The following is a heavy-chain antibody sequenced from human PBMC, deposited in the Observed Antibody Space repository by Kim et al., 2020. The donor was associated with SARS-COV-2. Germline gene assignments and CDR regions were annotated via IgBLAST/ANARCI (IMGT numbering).Heavy chain of an antibody. CDR1: GFTFSSYS. CDR3: ARREDYDFWSGYYTWGGYYYYGMDV. Sequence: GGSLRLSCAASGFTFSSYSMNWVRQAPGKGLEWVSYISSSSSTIYYADSVKGRFTISRDNAKNSLYLQMNSLRAEDTAVYYCARREDYDFWSGYYTWGGYYYYGMDVWGQGTTVTVSS. V-gene: IGHV3-48*04. CDR2: ISSSSSTI. D-gene: IGHD3-3*01. J-gene: IGHJ6*02.